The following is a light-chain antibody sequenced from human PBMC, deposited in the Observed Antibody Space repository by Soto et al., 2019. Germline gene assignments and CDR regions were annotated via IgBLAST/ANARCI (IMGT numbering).Light chain of an antibody. CDR3: QHYGTSPST. J-gene: IGKJ1*01. CDR1: QSVSSN. CDR2: DAS. Sequence: EIVLTQSPATLSLSPGERATLSCMASQSVSSNLAWYQQKPGQAPRLLIYDASNRATGIPARFSGSGSGTDFTLTISSLEPEDFAVYYCQHYGTSPSTFGRGTKVDIK. V-gene: IGKV3D-11*03.